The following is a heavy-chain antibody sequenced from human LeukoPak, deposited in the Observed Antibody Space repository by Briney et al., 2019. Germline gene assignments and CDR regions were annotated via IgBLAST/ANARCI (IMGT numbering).Heavy chain of an antibody. D-gene: IGHD6-19*01. J-gene: IGHJ4*02. CDR3: ASSSSGWYLYYFDY. V-gene: IGHV4-61*02. CDR2: IYTSGST. CDR1: GGSISSGSYY. Sequence: SETLSLTCTVSGGSISSGSYYWSWIRQPAGKQLEWIGRIYTSGSTNYNPSLKSRVTISVDTSKNQFSLKLSSVTAADPAVYYCASSSSGWYLYYFDYWGQGTLVTVSS.